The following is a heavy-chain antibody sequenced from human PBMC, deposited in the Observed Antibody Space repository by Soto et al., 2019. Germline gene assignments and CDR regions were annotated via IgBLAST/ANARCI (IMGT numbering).Heavy chain of an antibody. D-gene: IGHD1-26*01. V-gene: IGHV3-11*06. CDR1: GFTFSYYY. J-gene: IGHJ4*02. CDR2: IRGSGSYT. CDR3: ARDGGNSGRYDY. Sequence: PGGSLRLSCAASGFTFSYYYMSWIRQAPGKGLEWISYIRGSGSYTDYADSVKGRFTISRDNAKNSLYLQMNSLRAEDTAVYYCARDGGNSGRYDYWGQGTLVTVSS.